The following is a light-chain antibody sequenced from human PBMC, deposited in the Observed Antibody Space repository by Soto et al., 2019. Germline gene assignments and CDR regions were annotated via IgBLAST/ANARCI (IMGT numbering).Light chain of an antibody. CDR1: QDISNY. V-gene: IGKV1-33*01. Sequence: DIQMNQSPSSLPASVGDRVTITCQASQDISNYLNWYQQKPGKAPKLLIYDASNLETGVPSRFSGSGSGTDFTFTISSLQPEDIATYYCQQYDNLPPLTFGGGTKVDI. CDR3: QQYDNLPPLT. J-gene: IGKJ4*01. CDR2: DAS.